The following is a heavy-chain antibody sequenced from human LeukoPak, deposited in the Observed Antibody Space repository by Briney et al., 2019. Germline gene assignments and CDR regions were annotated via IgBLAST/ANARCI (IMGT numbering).Heavy chain of an antibody. CDR2: ISYDGSNE. V-gene: IGHV3-30*03. CDR1: GFTFSSYG. Sequence: PGGSLRLSCAASGFTFSSYGTHWVRQAPGKGLEWVAVISYDGSNENYADSVKGRFTISRDNTKNTLYVQMNSLRAEDTALYYCARDFRTNYYYNMDVWGKGTTVTVSS. CDR3: ARDFRTNYYYNMDV. J-gene: IGHJ6*03. D-gene: IGHD1-14*01.